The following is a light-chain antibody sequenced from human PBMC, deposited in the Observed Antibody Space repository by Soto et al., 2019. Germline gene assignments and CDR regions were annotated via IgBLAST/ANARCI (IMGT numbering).Light chain of an antibody. CDR3: QQYNNWPTIT. J-gene: IGKJ5*01. Sequence: EIVMTQSPATLSVSPGERATLSCRASQSVSSNLAWYQQKPGQAPRLLIYGASTRATGIPARFSGGGSGTEFTLTIGSLQSEDFAVYYCQQYNNWPTITFGQGTRLEI. CDR1: QSVSSN. CDR2: GAS. V-gene: IGKV3D-15*01.